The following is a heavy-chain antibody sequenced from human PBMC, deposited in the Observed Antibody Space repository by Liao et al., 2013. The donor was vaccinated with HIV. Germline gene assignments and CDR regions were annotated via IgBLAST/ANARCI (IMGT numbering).Heavy chain of an antibody. D-gene: IGHD3-3*01. Sequence: QVQLQQWGAGLLKPSETLSLTCAVYGRSFSGYNWSWIRQPPGKGLEWIGEINHSGSTNYNPSLKSRVTISSDTSRNQFSLHLSSVTAADTAVYYCARDWDLGIFGVVMDYWGQGTLVTVSS. CDR3: ARDWDLGIFGVVMDY. J-gene: IGHJ4*02. CDR2: INHSGST. V-gene: IGHV4-34*01. CDR1: GRSFSGYN.